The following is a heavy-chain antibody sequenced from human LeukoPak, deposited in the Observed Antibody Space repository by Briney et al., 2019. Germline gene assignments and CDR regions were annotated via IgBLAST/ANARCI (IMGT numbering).Heavy chain of an antibody. J-gene: IGHJ4*02. CDR1: GDSVSSSTAT. D-gene: IGHD1-1*01. CDR3: ARGWNYYFDY. V-gene: IGHV6-1*01. CDR2: TYFRSKWYN. Sequence: SQTLSLTCAISGDSVSSSTATWNWIRQSPSRGLEWLGTTYFRSKWYNDYAVSVKSRITINPDTSKNQFSLQLSSVTPEDTAVYYCARGWNYYFDYWGQGSLVTVSS.